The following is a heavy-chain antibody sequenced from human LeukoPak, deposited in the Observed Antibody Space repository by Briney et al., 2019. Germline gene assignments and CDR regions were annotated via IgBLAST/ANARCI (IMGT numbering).Heavy chain of an antibody. V-gene: IGHV1-24*01. J-gene: IGHJ6*02. CDR1: GYTLTELS. CDR3: ASSPDYYDSSGYYEYYYGMDV. CDR2: FDPEDGET. Sequence: GASVKVSCKVSGYTLTELSMHWVRQAPGKGLEWMGGFDPEDGETIYAQKFQGRVTMTEDTSTDTAYMELSSLRSEDTAVYYCASSPDYYDSSGYYEYYYGMDVWGQGTTVTVSS. D-gene: IGHD3-22*01.